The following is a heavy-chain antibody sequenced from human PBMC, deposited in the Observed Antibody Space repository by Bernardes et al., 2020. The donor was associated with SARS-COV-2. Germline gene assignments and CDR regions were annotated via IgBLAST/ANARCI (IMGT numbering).Heavy chain of an antibody. D-gene: IGHD2-8*01. Sequence: GGSLRLSCAASGFTFSNYAMSWVRQAPGKGLEWVSDISGPGRTYYADSVKGRFIISRDNSKNTLYLEMNSLRAEDTAVYYCAKELAYGTTWRDYKYYFGMDVWGQGTTVTVSS. J-gene: IGHJ6*02. CDR1: GFTFSNYA. CDR2: ISGPGRT. V-gene: IGHV3-23*01. CDR3: AKELAYGTTWRDYKYYFGMDV.